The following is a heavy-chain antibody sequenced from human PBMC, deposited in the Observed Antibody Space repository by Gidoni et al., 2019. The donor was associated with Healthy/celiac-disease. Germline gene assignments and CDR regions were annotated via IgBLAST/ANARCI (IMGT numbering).Heavy chain of an antibody. CDR3: ARGVDTAMEPY. D-gene: IGHD5-18*01. CDR2: ISSSSSYI. V-gene: IGHV3-21*01. J-gene: IGHJ4*02. CDR1: GFTFSSYS. Sequence: EVQLVESGGGLVKPGGSLRLSCAASGFTFSSYSMNWVRQAPGKGLEWVSSISSSSSYIYYADSVKGRFTISRDNTKNSLYLQMNSLRAEDTAVYYCARGVDTAMEPYWGQGTLVTVSS.